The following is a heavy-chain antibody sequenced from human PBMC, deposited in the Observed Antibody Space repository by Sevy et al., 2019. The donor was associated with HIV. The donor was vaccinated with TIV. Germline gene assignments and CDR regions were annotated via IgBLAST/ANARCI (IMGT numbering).Heavy chain of an antibody. J-gene: IGHJ4*02. CDR2: VYHTGST. V-gene: IGHV4-61*01. D-gene: IGHD3-22*01. CDR1: GVSVTSDTYY. Sequence: SETLSFTCAVSGVSVTSDTYYWSWIRQPPGKGLEWIGYVYHTGSTNYSPSFKSRVTISIDTSKNQFSLRVFSVAAADTAVYYCAREPYFFDKSGYYWDYWGQGILVTVSS. CDR3: AREPYFFDKSGYYWDY.